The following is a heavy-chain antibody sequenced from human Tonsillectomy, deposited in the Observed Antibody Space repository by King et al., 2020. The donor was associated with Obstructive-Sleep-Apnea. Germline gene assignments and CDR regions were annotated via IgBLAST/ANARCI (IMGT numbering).Heavy chain of an antibody. Sequence: VQLVESGGGLVQPGGSLRLSCAASGFTFSSYWMHWVRQAPGKGLVWVSRINGDGGSTNYADPLKGRFTLSRDNAKNTLYLQMNSLRADDTAVYYCARGDYVGWYFDLWGRGSLVTVSS. CDR3: ARGDYVGWYFDL. D-gene: IGHD4-23*01. V-gene: IGHV3-74*01. J-gene: IGHJ2*01. CDR2: INGDGGST. CDR1: GFTFSSYW.